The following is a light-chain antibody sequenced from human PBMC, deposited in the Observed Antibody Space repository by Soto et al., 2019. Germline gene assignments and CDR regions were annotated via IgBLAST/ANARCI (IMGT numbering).Light chain of an antibody. CDR2: GAS. J-gene: IGKJ1*01. Sequence: IVLTHSPGTLSFSPGEIATLSFRASQSFNSIYLAWYQHKPCQAPRLLIYGASSRATGIPDMFSGSGSGTDFTLTISRLEPEDFAVYYCHQYDSWTFGQGTKVDIK. V-gene: IGKV3-20*01. CDR1: QSFNSIY. CDR3: HQYDSWT.